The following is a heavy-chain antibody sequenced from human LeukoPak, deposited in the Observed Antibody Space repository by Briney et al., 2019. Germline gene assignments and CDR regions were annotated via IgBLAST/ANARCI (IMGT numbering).Heavy chain of an antibody. D-gene: IGHD2-2*01. CDR2: INPNGGGT. CDR1: GYTFTGYY. Sequence: ASVKVSCKASGYTFTGYYMHWVRQAPGQGLEWMGWINPNGGGTNYAQKFQGRVTMTRDTSISTAYMELSRLRSDDTAVYYCARDLCSSTSCPFDYWGQGTLVTVSS. V-gene: IGHV1-2*02. CDR3: ARDLCSSTSCPFDY. J-gene: IGHJ4*02.